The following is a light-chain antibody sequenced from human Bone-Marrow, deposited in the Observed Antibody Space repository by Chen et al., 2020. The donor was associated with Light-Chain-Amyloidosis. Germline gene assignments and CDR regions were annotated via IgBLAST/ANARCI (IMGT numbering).Light chain of an antibody. CDR2: DAF. J-gene: IGKJ2*01. V-gene: IGKV3-11*01. Sequence: ILLTQSPATLSLSPGKRATLSCRASQSVGSYLAWYQQKPGQAPSLLIYDAFNRATGIPARFSGSGSGTDFTLTISSLEPEDSALYYCQQRGSWPPEFTFGQGTKVEI. CDR1: QSVGSY. CDR3: QQRGSWPPEFT.